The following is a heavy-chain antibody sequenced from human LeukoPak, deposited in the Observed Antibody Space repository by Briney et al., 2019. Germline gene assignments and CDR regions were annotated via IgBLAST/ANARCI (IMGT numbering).Heavy chain of an antibody. CDR2: IWYDGSNK. D-gene: IGHD1-26*01. Sequence: GGSLTLSCAASGFTFSSYRMHWVRQAPGKGLEWVAVIWYDGSNKYYADSVKGRFTISRDNSKNTLYLQMNSLRAEDTAVYYCARAPTSYYYFDYWGQGTLVTVSS. CDR1: GFTFSSYR. V-gene: IGHV3-33*01. J-gene: IGHJ4*02. CDR3: ARAPTSYYYFDY.